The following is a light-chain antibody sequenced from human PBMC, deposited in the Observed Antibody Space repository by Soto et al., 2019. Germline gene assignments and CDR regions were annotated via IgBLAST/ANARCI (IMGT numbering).Light chain of an antibody. V-gene: IGLV2-14*01. Sequence: QSVLTQPASVSGSPGQSITISCTGTRSDVGGYNYVSWYQQHPGRAPQLMIYDVSNRPSGVSNRFSGSRSGNTASLTVSGLQAEDEADYYCSSYTSSSTVLFGGGTKLTVL. CDR2: DVS. CDR1: RSDVGGYNY. J-gene: IGLJ2*01. CDR3: SSYTSSSTVL.